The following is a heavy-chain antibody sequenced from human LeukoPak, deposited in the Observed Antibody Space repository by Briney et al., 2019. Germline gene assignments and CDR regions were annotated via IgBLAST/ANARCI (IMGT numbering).Heavy chain of an antibody. CDR3: ASRTTHSSSWYADYYYYYGMDV. CDR1: GGSISSSSYY. V-gene: IGHV4-39*01. D-gene: IGHD6-13*01. Sequence: SETLSLTCTVSGGSISSSSYYWGWIRQPPGKGLEWIGSIYYSGSTYYNPSLKSRVTISVDTSKNQFSLKLSPVTAADTAVYYCASRTTHSSSWYADYYYYYGMDVWGQGTTVTVSS. J-gene: IGHJ6*02. CDR2: IYYSGST.